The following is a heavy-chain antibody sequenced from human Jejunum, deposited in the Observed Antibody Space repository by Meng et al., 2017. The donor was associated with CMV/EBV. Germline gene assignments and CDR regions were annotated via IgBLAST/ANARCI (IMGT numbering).Heavy chain of an antibody. CDR3: ASGNDFNI. Sequence: SCADSGFTFSIHWMSWVRQPPGKGPEWVASIKPDGSEIQYVGSLRGRFTVSRDNARKSLYLQMNSLTAEDTAVYYCASGNDFNIWGQGTLVTVSS. J-gene: IGHJ3*02. CDR1: GFTFSIHW. V-gene: IGHV3-7*01. CDR2: IKPDGSEI. D-gene: IGHD1-1*01.